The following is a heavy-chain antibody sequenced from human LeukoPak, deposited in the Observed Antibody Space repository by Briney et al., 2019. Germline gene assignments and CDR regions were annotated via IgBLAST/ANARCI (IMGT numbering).Heavy chain of an antibody. J-gene: IGHJ3*02. CDR2: IYYSGST. V-gene: IGHV4-59*08. CDR1: GDSLRTTTYY. Sequence: SENLSLTCTVSGDSLRTTTYYWNWIRQPPGKGLEWIGYIYYSGSTNYNPSLKSRVTISVDTSKNQFSLKLSSVTAADTAVYYCARQKRAYYYGSGSYKNAFDIWGQGTMVTVSS. D-gene: IGHD3-10*01. CDR3: ARQKRAYYYGSGSYKNAFDI.